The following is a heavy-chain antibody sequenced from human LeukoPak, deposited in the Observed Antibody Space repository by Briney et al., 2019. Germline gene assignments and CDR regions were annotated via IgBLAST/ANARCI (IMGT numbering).Heavy chain of an antibody. CDR1: GYTFTSYD. D-gene: IGHD7-27*01. V-gene: IGHV1-8*01. CDR3: AREWGFRGYDY. J-gene: IGHJ4*02. Sequence: ASVKVSCKASGYTFTSYDIDWVRQASGQGLEWMGWMNPNSGNTGYAQKFQGRVTMTRNTSISTAYMELSSLRSEDTAVYYCAREWGFRGYDYWGQGTLVTVSS. CDR2: MNPNSGNT.